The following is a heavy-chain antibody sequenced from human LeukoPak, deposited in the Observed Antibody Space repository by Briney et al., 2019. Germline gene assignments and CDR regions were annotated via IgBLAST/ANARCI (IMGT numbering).Heavy chain of an antibody. CDR1: GVSSSSSY. J-gene: IGHJ4*02. V-gene: IGHV4-59*08. Sequence: SETLSLTCTVSGVSSSSSYWSWIRQPPGKGLEWIGYIFYTGDSNHNPSFKSRVSISLDTSKDQISMKLYSVTAADTAVYYCARHRFASPLDSWGQGTLVTVSS. CDR3: ARHRFASPLDS. CDR2: IFYTGDS. D-gene: IGHD2-21*01.